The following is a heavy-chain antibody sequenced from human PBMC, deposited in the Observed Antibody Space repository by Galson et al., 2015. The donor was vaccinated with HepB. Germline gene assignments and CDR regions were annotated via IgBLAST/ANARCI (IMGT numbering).Heavy chain of an antibody. Sequence: SLRLSCAASGFTFSSYSMNWVRQAPGKGLEWVSSVSGSSIYIYYADSVRGRFTASRDNAKNSLYLQMNSLRADDTAVYCCAREKSHRIWTDAFDLWGQGTMVTVSA. D-gene: IGHD2/OR15-2a*01. V-gene: IGHV3-21*01. CDR1: GFTFSSYS. CDR2: VSGSSIYI. J-gene: IGHJ3*01. CDR3: AREKSHRIWTDAFDL.